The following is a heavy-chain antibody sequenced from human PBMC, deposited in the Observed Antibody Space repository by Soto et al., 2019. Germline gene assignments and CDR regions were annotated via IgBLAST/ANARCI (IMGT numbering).Heavy chain of an antibody. J-gene: IGHJ4*02. D-gene: IGHD3-22*01. CDR2: IYYSENT. V-gene: IGHV4-39*01. CDR1: GGPISSSSHY. Sequence: PSETLSLTCTVSGGPISSSSHYWGWIRQTPGKGLEWIGSIYYSENTYYNPSLKSRVAISVDTSKNQVSLRLSSVTAADMAVYYCARHDYYDSSGYYSHFHNWGQGALVTVSS. CDR3: ARHDYYDSSGYYSHFHN.